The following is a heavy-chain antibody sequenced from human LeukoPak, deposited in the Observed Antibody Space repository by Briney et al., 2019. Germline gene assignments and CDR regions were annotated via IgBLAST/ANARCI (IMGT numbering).Heavy chain of an antibody. D-gene: IGHD5-18*01. CDR2: ISDGGGST. J-gene: IGHJ4*02. V-gene: IGHV3-23*01. CDR1: GFAFSSQA. CDR3: ARVHRGYSYGRLDY. Sequence: LPGGSLRLSCAASGFAFSSQAMGWVRQAPGRGLEWVSAISDGGGSTYYADSVKGRFTISRDNSKNTLLLQMNSLRAEDTAVYYCARVHRGYSYGRLDYWGQGTLVTVSS.